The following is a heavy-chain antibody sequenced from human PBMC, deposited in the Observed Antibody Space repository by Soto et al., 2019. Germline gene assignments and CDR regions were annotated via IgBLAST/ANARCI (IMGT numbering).Heavy chain of an antibody. Sequence: SETLSLTCTFSVGSISSDDYYWSWIRQPPGKGLEWIGYIYYSGSTYYNPSLKSRLTISLDTSKNQFSLKLSSVSAADTAVYYCARDRSKSHDVFDYLGQGTLVIVSS. CDR3: ARDRSKSHDVFDY. CDR2: IYYSGST. V-gene: IGHV4-30-4*01. D-gene: IGHD1-1*01. CDR1: VGSISSDDYY. J-gene: IGHJ4*02.